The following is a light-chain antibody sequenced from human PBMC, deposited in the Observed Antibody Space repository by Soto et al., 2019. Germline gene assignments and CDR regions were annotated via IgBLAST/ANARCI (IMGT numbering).Light chain of an antibody. Sequence: QSVLTQPPSASGSPGQSVTISCTGTSSDVGAYKFVSWYQQNPGKAPKLIIYDVTKRPTGVPDRFSGSKSGNTASLTVSGLQAEDEADYYCSSYVGGYSYVFGIGTKVTVL. CDR3: SSYVGGYSYV. J-gene: IGLJ1*01. V-gene: IGLV2-8*01. CDR2: DVT. CDR1: SSDVGAYKF.